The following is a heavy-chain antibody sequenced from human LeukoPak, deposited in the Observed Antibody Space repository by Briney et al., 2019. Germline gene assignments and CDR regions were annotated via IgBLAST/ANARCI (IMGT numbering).Heavy chain of an antibody. J-gene: IGHJ4*02. CDR2: IYTSGST. Sequence: SETLTLTCTVSGGSISSYYWSWIRQPAGKGLEWIGRIYTSGSTNYNPSLKSRVTMSVDTSKDQFSLKLSSVTAADTAVYYCAREYSYGPGKGTIDYWGQGTLVTVSS. D-gene: IGHD5-18*01. CDR1: GGSISSYY. CDR3: AREYSYGPGKGTIDY. V-gene: IGHV4-4*07.